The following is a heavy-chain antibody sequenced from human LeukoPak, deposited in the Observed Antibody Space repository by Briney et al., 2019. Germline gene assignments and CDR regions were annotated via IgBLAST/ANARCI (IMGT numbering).Heavy chain of an antibody. CDR3: ARKHDYGDAFDI. V-gene: IGHV3-20*04. J-gene: IGHJ3*02. CDR2: INWNGGST. Sequence: GGSLRLSCAASGFTFDDYGMSWVRQAPGKGLEWVSGINWNGGSTGYADSVKGRFTISRDNAKNSLYLQMNCLRAEDTALYYCARKHDYGDAFDIWGQGTMVTVSS. CDR1: GFTFDDYG. D-gene: IGHD4-17*01.